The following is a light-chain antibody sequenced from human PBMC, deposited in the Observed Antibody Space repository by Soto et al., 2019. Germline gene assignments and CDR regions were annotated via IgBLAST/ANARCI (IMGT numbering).Light chain of an antibody. V-gene: IGLV2-11*01. CDR1: SSDVGGYNY. J-gene: IGLJ2*01. CDR2: DVI. CDR3: CSFFAGRFLV. Sequence: QSVLTQPRSLSGSPGQSVTIACTGTSSDVGGYNYVSWYQQHPGTAPKLLIYDVIKRPSGVPDRFSASKSGNTASLTISGLQAEDEAENYCCSFFAGRFLVFGGGTKLTVL.